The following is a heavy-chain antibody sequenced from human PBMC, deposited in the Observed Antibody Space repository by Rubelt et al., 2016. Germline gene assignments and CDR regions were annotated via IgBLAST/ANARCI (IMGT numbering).Heavy chain of an antibody. J-gene: IGHJ4*02. D-gene: IGHD3-10*01. CDR1: GGSFSGYS. CDR3: ARAPLYGSGTYGPYDY. V-gene: IGHV4-34*01. CDR2: IDHSGNT. Sequence: QVQLQQWGAGLVKPSETLSLTCAVYGGSFSGYSWTWIRQPPGKGLEWLGEIDHSGNTDYIPSLKSRVSISVDTSQKQISLKLSFVTAADTDVDYCARAPLYGSGTYGPYDYWGQGTLVPVSS.